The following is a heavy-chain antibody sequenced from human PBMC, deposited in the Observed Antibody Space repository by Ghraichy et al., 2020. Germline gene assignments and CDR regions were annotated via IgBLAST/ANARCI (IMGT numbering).Heavy chain of an antibody. V-gene: IGHV1-69*13. J-gene: IGHJ3*02. CDR3: ARGLPRSGAFDI. CDR1: GGTFSSYA. CDR2: IIPIFGTA. Sequence: SVKVSCKASGGTFSSYAISWVRQAPGQGLEWMGGIIPIFGTANYAQKFQGRVTITADESTSTAYMELSSLRSEDTAVYYCARGLPRSGAFDIWGQGTMVTVSS.